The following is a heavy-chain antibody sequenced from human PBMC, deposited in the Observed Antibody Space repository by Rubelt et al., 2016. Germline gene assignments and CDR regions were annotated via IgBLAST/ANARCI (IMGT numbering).Heavy chain of an antibody. V-gene: IGHV4-34*01. CDR1: GGSFSGYY. CDR2: INPSGNS. J-gene: IGHJ4*02. CDR3: ARGSDRGKAGVG. Sequence: QVQLQQWGAGLLKPSATLSLTCAVSGGSFSGYYWSWIRQPPGKGLEWIGEINPSGNSNYNSSLKSRVTISGDTSKSQFSWKRTSVTAADTGGYYGARGSDRGKAGVGWGQGTRVTVAA. D-gene: IGHD3-22*01.